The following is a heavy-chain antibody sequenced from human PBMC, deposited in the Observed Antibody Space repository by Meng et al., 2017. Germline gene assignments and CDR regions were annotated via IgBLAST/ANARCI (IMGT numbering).Heavy chain of an antibody. D-gene: IGHD6-19*01. J-gene: IGHJ4*02. CDR2: TYYRSKWYN. CDR1: GDSVSSNSAA. V-gene: IGHV6-1*01. CDR3: ARGLLSSRWSLFDY. Sequence: SQTRSLTCAISGDSVSSNSAAWNWIRQSPSRGLEWLGRTYYRSKWYNDYAVSVKSRITINPDTSKNQFSLQLNSVTPEDTAVYYCARGLLSSRWSLFDYWGQGTLVTVSS.